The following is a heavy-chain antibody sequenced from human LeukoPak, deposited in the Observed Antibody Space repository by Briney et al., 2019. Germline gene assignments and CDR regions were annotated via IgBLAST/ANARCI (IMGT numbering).Heavy chain of an antibody. CDR3: AREYRRCWFDP. V-gene: IGHV1-69*01. D-gene: IGHD1-1*01. CDR2: IIPIFGTA. CDR1: RGTISSYA. Sequence: SLKDSCKASRGTISSYAISWVRPAPGQGLEWMGGIIPIFGTANYAQKFQGRVTITADESTSTAYMELSSLRSEDTAVYYCAREYRRCWFDPWGQGTLVTVSS. J-gene: IGHJ5*02.